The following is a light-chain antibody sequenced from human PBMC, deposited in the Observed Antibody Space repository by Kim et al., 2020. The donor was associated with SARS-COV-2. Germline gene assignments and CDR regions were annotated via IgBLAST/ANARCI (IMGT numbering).Light chain of an antibody. CDR3: QQYGSSPPWT. Sequence: PGESATLSCRASQSVSSRYLAWYQQKPGQAPRLLIYGASSRATGIPDRFSGSGSGTDFTLTISRLEPEDFAVYYCQQYGSSPPWTFGQGTKVDIK. V-gene: IGKV3-20*01. CDR1: QSVSSRY. J-gene: IGKJ1*01. CDR2: GAS.